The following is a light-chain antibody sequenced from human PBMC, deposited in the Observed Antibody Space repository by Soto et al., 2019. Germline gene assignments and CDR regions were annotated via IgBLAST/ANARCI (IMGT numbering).Light chain of an antibody. CDR3: TSYAATYIVL. J-gene: IGLJ2*01. V-gene: IGLV2-8*01. CDR2: EVS. Sequence: QSALTQPPSASGAPGQSVTISCTGTSSDVGGYNYVSWFQQHPGRAPKLMIYEVSKRPSGVPDRFSGSKSGNTASLTVSGLPAEDEADYFCTSYAATYIVLVGGGTKLTVL. CDR1: SSDVGGYNY.